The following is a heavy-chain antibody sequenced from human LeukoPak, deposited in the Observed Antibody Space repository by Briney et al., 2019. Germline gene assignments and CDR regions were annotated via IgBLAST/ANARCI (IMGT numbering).Heavy chain of an antibody. V-gene: IGHV3-21*01. CDR1: GFTFSSYS. D-gene: IGHD5-12*01. CDR3: ARGWTEGGYDKYYYYYMDV. CDR2: ISSSSSYI. J-gene: IGHJ6*03. Sequence: SGGSLRLSCAASGFTFSSYSMNWVRQAPGKGLEWVSSISSSSSYIYYADSVKGRFTISRDNAKNSLYLQMNSLRAEDTAVYYCARGWTEGGYDKYYYYYMDVWGKGTTVTISS.